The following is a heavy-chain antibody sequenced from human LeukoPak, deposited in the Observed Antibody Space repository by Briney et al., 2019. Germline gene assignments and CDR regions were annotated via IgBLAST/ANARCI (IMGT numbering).Heavy chain of an antibody. D-gene: IGHD3-16*01. CDR2: INHSGST. V-gene: IGHV4-34*01. CDR3: ARVFAGY. CDR1: GGSFSGYY. Sequence: PSETLSITCAVYGGSFSGYYWSWIRQPPGKGLEWIGEINHSGSTNYNPSLKSRVTISVDTSKNQFSLKLSSVTAADTAVYYCARVFAGYWGQGTLVTVSS. J-gene: IGHJ4*02.